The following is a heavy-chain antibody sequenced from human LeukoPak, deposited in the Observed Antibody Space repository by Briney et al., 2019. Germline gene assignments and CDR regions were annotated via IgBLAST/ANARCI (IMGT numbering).Heavy chain of an antibody. CDR2: INPNSGGT. CDR3: ARDGRDDFWSGYYTGYFDY. J-gene: IGHJ4*02. Sequence: ASVKVSCKASGYTFTGYYMHWVRQAPGQGLEWMGWINPNSGGTNYAQKFQGRVTMTRDTSISTAYMELSRLRSEDTAVYYCARDGRDDFWSGYYTGYFDYWGQGTLVTVSS. D-gene: IGHD3-3*01. V-gene: IGHV1-2*02. CDR1: GYTFTGYY.